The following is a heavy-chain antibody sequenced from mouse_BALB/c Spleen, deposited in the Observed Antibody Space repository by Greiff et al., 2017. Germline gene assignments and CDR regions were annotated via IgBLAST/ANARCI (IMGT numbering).Heavy chain of an antibody. CDR1: GYTFTDYN. CDR2: IYPYNGGT. CDR3: AYDYFDY. V-gene: IGHV1S29*02. Sequence: DVKLQESGPELVKPGASVKISCKASGYTFTDYNMHWVKQSHGKSLEWIGYIYPYNGGTGYNQKFKSKATLTVDNSASTAYMELRSLTSEDSAVYYCAYDYFDYWGQGTTLTGAS. J-gene: IGHJ2*01. D-gene: IGHD2-3*01.